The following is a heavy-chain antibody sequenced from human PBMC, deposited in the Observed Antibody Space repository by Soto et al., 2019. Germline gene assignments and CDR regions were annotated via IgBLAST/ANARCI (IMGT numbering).Heavy chain of an antibody. CDR1: GGSISSYY. V-gene: IGHV4-59*01. D-gene: IGHD2-15*01. CDR3: ARTSCSGGSCYGAFDI. Sequence: SETLSLTCTVSGGSISSYYWSWIRQPPGKGLEWIGYIYYSGSTNYNPSLKSRVTISVDTSKNQFSLKLSSVTAADTAVYYCARTSCSGGSCYGAFDIWGQGTMVTVS. J-gene: IGHJ3*02. CDR2: IYYSGST.